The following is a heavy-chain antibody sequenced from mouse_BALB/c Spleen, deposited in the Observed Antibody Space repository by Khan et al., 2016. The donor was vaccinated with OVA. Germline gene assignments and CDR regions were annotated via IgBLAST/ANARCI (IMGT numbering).Heavy chain of an antibody. CDR3: ARIYYDYDGYYAMDY. CDR2: INPSSGYT. D-gene: IGHD2-4*01. V-gene: IGHV1-4*01. Sequence: QVRLQQSGAELARPGASVKMSCKASGYTFTSYTMHWVKQRPGQGLEWIGYINPSSGYTNYNQKFKDKATLTADKSSSTAYMQLSSLTSEDSAVYYCARIYYDYDGYYAMDYWGQGTSVTVSS. J-gene: IGHJ4*01. CDR1: GYTFTSYT.